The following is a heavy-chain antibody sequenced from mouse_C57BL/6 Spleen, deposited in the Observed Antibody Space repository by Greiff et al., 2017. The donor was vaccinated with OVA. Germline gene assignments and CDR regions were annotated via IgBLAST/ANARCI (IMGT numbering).Heavy chain of an antibody. D-gene: IGHD2-4*01. V-gene: IGHV1-80*01. Sequence: VQLQQSGAELVKPGASVKISCKASGYAFSSYWMNWVEQRPGKGLEWIGQIYPGDGDTNYNGKFKGKATLTADKSSSTAYMQLSSLTSEDSAVYFCARYSSYDYGHYYAMDYWGQGTSVTVSS. J-gene: IGHJ4*01. CDR2: IYPGDGDT. CDR3: ARYSSYDYGHYYAMDY. CDR1: GYAFSSYW.